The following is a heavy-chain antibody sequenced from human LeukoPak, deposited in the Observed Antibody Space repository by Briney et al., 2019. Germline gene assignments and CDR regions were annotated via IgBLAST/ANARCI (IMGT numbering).Heavy chain of an antibody. CDR3: ARDTAGARKGDYYYGMDV. J-gene: IGHJ6*02. D-gene: IGHD5-18*01. V-gene: IGHV6-1*01. Sequence: SQTLSLTCAISGDSVSSNSAAWNWIRQSPSRGLEWLGRTYYRSKWYNDYAVSVKSRITINPDTSKNQFSLQLNSVTPEGTAVYYCARDTAGARKGDYYYGMDVRGQGTTVTVSS. CDR1: GDSVSSNSAA. CDR2: TYYRSKWYN.